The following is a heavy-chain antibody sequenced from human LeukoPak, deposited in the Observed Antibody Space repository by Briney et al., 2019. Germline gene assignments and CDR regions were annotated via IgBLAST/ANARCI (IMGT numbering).Heavy chain of an antibody. V-gene: IGHV3-23*01. CDR3: AKLSDSSGPLDY. Sequence: GGSLRLSCAASGFTFSSYAMSWARQAPGKGLEWVSTISGSGGSTYYADSVKGRFTISRDNSKITLYLQMNSLRAEDTAVYYCAKLSDSSGPLDYWGQGTLVTVSS. CDR1: GFTFSSYA. CDR2: ISGSGGST. D-gene: IGHD3-22*01. J-gene: IGHJ4*02.